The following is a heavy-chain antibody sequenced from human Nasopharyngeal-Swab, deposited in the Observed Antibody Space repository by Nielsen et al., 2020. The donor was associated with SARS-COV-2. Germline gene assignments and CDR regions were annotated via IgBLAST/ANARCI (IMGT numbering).Heavy chain of an antibody. V-gene: IGHV4-34*01. CDR2: INHSGSS. Sequence: WIRQPPGKGLEWIGEINHSGSSNYNPSLKSRVTISVYTSKNQVSLKPSSVTAADTAVYYCAGRADYGDYTGGFDYWGQGTLVTVSS. D-gene: IGHD4-17*01. CDR3: AGRADYGDYTGGFDY. J-gene: IGHJ4*02.